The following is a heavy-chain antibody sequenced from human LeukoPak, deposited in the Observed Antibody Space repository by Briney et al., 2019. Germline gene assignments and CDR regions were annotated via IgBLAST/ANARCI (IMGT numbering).Heavy chain of an antibody. CDR1: GYRFSTYW. CDR2: IYPGDSDT. V-gene: IGHV5-51*01. D-gene: IGHD4-23*01. Sequence: RGESLKISCQGSGYRFSTYWIGWVRQMPGKGLEWMGIIYPGDSDTRYSPSFQGQVTISADKSISTAYLQWSSLKASDTAVYYCARRPDYGGNSGYYYFDYWGQGTLVTVSS. CDR3: ARRPDYGGNSGYYYFDY. J-gene: IGHJ4*02.